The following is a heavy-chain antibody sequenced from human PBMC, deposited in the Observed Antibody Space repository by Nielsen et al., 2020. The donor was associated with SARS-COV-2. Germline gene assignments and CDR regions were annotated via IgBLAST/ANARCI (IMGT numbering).Heavy chain of an antibody. V-gene: IGHV4-59*08. Sequence: SETLSLTCTVSGGSISSYYWSWIRQPPGKGLEWIGYIYYSGSTNYNPSLKSRVTISVDTSKNQFSLKLSSVTAADTAVYYCARFTPPNYGGILNWFDPWGQGTLVTVSS. CDR1: GGSISSYY. CDR3: ARFTPPNYGGILNWFDP. D-gene: IGHD4-23*01. J-gene: IGHJ5*02. CDR2: IYYSGST.